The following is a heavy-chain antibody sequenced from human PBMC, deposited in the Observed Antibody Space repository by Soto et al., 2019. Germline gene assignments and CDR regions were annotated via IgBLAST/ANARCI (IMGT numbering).Heavy chain of an antibody. CDR1: GGTFSSYA. J-gene: IGHJ1*01. V-gene: IGHV1-69*13. D-gene: IGHD1-1*01. CDR3: ARGWNDFPH. CDR2: IIPVFGTA. Sequence: ASVKVSCKASGGTFSSYAISWVRQAPGQGLECMGGIIPVFGTANYAQKFQGRVTFNADESTSTVYMELSSLRSEDTAVYYCARGWNDFPHWGQGTLVTV.